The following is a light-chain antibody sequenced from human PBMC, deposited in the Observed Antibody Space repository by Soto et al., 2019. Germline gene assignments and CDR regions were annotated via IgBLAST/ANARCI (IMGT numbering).Light chain of an antibody. Sequence: QSVLTQPPSVSGAPGQRVTISCTGSSSNIGAGYDGHWYQQLPGTAPKLLIYGNSNRPSGVPDRFSGSKAGTSASLAITGLQAEDEADYYCQAYDSRLSVFYVFGTGTKLTVL. CDR3: QAYDSRLSVFYV. CDR1: SSNIGAGYD. J-gene: IGLJ1*01. CDR2: GNS. V-gene: IGLV1-40*01.